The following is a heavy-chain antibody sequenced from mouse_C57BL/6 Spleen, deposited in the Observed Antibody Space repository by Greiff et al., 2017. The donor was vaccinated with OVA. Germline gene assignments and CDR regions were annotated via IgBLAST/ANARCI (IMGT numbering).Heavy chain of an antibody. CDR1: GFNIKDYY. V-gene: IGHV14-1*01. CDR2: IDPEDGDT. J-gene: IGHJ4*01. CDR3: TTSIHYGNYGYAMDY. Sequence: EVQLQQSGAELVRPGASVMLSCTASGFNIKDYYMHWVKQRPEQGLEWIGRIDPEDGDTEYAPKFQGKATMTADTSSNTAYLQLSSLTSEDTAVYYCTTSIHYGNYGYAMDYWGQGTSVTVSS. D-gene: IGHD2-1*01.